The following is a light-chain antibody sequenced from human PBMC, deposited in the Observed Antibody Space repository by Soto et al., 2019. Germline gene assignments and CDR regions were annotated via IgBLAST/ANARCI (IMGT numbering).Light chain of an antibody. J-gene: IGLJ2*01. CDR2: EVN. CDR1: SSDVGGYKY. V-gene: IGLV2-14*01. CDR3: SSYTSKNTLV. Sequence: QSALTQAASVSGSPGQSITISCTGTSSDVGGYKYVSWYQQHAGKAPKLVIFEVNNRPSGVSNRFSGSKSGNTASLTISGLQAEDEADYYCSSYTSKNTLVFGGGTQLTVL.